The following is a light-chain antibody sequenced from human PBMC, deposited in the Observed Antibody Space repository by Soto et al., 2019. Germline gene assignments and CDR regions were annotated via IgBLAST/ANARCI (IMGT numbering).Light chain of an antibody. Sequence: DIQMTQSPSTLSAYVGDRVTITCRASQSVNSWLAWYQQKPGRAPKLLIYSVSNLESGVPSRFSGSGSGTEFTLTISSLQPDDFATYYCQQFSSYSRTFGQGTKV. J-gene: IGKJ1*01. CDR1: QSVNSW. V-gene: IGKV1-5*01. CDR3: QQFSSYSRT. CDR2: SVS.